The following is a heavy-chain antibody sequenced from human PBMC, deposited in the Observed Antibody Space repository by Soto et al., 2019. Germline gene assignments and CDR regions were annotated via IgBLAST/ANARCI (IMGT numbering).Heavy chain of an antibody. V-gene: IGHV3-33*01. CDR1: GLTFTRSG. CDR2: IWYDGTSK. Sequence: QVQLVESGGGVVQSGTSLRLSCAASGLTFTRSGMHWVRQAPGKGLEWVAVIWYDGTSKYYGDPLKGRFTISRDNAKNTLYLQMNSLRAEDTAFYYCVIDLCRSGNDKNEAFHIWGQGKMVSASP. J-gene: IGHJ3*02. CDR3: VIDLCRSGNDKNEAFHI. D-gene: IGHD3-10*01.